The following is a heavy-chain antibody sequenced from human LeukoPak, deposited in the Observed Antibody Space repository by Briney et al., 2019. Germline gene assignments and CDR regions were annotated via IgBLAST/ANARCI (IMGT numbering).Heavy chain of an antibody. Sequence: PSETLSLTCAVYGGSFSGYYWSWIRQPPGKGLEWIGEINHSGSTNYNPSLKSRVTISVDTSKNQFSLKLSFVTAADTAVYYCARRGAGSGYADYWGQGTLVTVSS. CDR2: INHSGST. J-gene: IGHJ4*02. D-gene: IGHD5-12*01. V-gene: IGHV4-34*01. CDR1: GGSFSGYY. CDR3: ARRGAGSGYADY.